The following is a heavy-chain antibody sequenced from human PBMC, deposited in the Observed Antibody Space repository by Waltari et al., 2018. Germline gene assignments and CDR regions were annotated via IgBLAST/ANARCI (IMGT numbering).Heavy chain of an antibody. V-gene: IGHV1-2*06. D-gene: IGHD1-1*01. CDR3: ARATGAGYPFDY. CDR2: INPNSGGT. CDR1: GYTFTGYY. J-gene: IGHJ4*02. Sequence: QVQLVQSGAEVKKPGASVKVSCKASGYTFTGYYMHWVRQAPGQGLEWMGRINPNSGGTNYAQRFQGRVTMTRDTSISTAYMELSGLRSDDTAVYYCARATGAGYPFDYWGQGTLVTVSS.